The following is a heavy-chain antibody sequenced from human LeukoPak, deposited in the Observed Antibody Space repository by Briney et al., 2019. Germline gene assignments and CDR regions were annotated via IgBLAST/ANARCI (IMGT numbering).Heavy chain of an antibody. V-gene: IGHV3-74*01. Sequence: PGGSLRLSCVASGFTFSTYWMHWVRQAPGKGLVWVSRTNGDGSSTNYADSVKGRFTISRDNAKNSLYLQMNSLRAEDTAVYYCARGDPFDYWGQGTLATVSS. CDR3: ARGDPFDY. CDR1: GFTFSTYW. CDR2: TNGDGSST. D-gene: IGHD2-21*02. J-gene: IGHJ4*02.